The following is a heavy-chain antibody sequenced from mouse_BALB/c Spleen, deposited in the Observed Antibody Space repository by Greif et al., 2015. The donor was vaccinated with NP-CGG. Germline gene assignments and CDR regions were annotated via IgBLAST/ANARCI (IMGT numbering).Heavy chain of an antibody. CDR2: INPSTGYT. CDR3: ARSYRAMDY. J-gene: IGHJ4*01. Sequence: QVQLQQSGAELAKPGASVKMSCKASGYTFTSYWMHWVKQRPGQGLEWIGYINPSTGYTEYNQKFKDKATLTADKSSSTAYMQLSSLTSEDSAVYYCARSYRAMDYWGQGTSVTVSS. CDR1: GYTFTSYW. V-gene: IGHV1-7*01.